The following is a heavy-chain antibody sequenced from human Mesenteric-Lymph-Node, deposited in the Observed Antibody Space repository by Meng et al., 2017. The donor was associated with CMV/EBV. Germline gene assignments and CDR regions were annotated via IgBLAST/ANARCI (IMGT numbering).Heavy chain of an antibody. J-gene: IGHJ4*02. CDR1: GGSFSGYY. D-gene: IGHD5-24*01. Sequence: SETLSLTCAVYGGSFSGYYWSWIRQPPGKGLEWIGHIYYTGSSYYDPSLKSRVTISIDTSKNQFSLDLNSVTAADTAVYYCARDGREGYNYYYFDNWGQGMLVTVSS. V-gene: IGHV4-34*11. CDR2: IYYTGSS. CDR3: ARDGREGYNYYYFDN.